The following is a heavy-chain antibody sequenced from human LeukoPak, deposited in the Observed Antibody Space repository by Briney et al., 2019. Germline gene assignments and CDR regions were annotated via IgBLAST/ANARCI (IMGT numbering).Heavy chain of an antibody. CDR3: ARDPFRTDWVTAGRTVYQRPPVYFDY. V-gene: IGHV1-69*13. CDR2: IIPIFGTA. Sequence: PSVKVSCKASGGTFSSYAISWVRQAPGQGLEWMGGIIPIFGTANYAQEFQGRVTITADESTSTAYMELSSLRSEDTAVYYCARDPFRTDWVTAGRTVYQRPPVYFDYWGQGTLVTVSS. D-gene: IGHD2-2*01. CDR1: GGTFSSYA. J-gene: IGHJ4*02.